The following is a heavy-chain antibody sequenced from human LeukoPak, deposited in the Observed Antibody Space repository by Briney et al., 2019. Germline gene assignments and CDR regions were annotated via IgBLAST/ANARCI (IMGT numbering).Heavy chain of an antibody. CDR1: GYTFTSYG. CDR2: IDPNSGGT. J-gene: IGHJ6*03. CDR3: ARDPSGDSTSWYLRYYYYMDV. V-gene: IGHV1-2*02. D-gene: IGHD6-13*01. Sequence: ASVKVSCKASGYTFTSYGISWVRQAPGQGLGWMGWIDPNSGGTNYAQKFQGRVTMTRDTSISTAYMELSRLRSDDTAVYYCARDPSGDSTSWYLRYYYYMDVWGKGTTVTVSS.